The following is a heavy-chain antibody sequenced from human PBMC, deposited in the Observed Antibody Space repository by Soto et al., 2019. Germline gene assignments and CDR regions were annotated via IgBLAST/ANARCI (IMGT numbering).Heavy chain of an antibody. Sequence: QVQLQESGPGLVKPSETLSLTCTVSGGSISNGAYLWSWIRQHPGKGLEWIGYVYYTGSTYYNPSLKSRVTISVDTSNDQFSLRLSSVTAADTAVYVCARELRDGNTYTPDYWGQGTLVTVSS. CDR2: VYYTGST. CDR1: GGSISNGAYL. J-gene: IGHJ4*02. V-gene: IGHV4-31*03. CDR3: ARELRDGNTYTPDY.